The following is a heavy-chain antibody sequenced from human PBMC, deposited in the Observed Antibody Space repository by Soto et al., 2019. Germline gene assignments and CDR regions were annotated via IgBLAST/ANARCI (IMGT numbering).Heavy chain of an antibody. D-gene: IGHD3-22*01. V-gene: IGHV3-74*01. CDR1: GFTFSKYW. CDR3: TSPDYHDSSGYYFDY. J-gene: IGHJ4*02. Sequence: EVQLVESGGGLVQPGGSLRLSCAASGFTFSKYWMHWVRQAPGKGLVWDSRINSDGSSTNYADSVKGRFTISRDNAKNTLYLRMNSLRAEDTAVYYCTSPDYHDSSGYYFDYWGQGTLVTVSS. CDR2: INSDGSST.